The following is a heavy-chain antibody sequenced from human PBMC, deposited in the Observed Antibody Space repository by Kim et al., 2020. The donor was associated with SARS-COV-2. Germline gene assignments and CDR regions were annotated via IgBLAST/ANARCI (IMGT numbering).Heavy chain of an antibody. Sequence: GGSLRLSCAASGFSFSDSAMHWVRQASGKGLEWVGRIRSKANSYATTYAASVKGRFTIARDDSKNAAYLQMNSLKTEDTAVYYCTRVPGTALAFWYAYEIWGQGTMVTVSS. J-gene: IGHJ3*02. CDR1: GFSFSDSA. CDR3: TRVPGTALAFWYAYEI. CDR2: IRSKANSYAT. V-gene: IGHV3-73*01. D-gene: IGHD3-3*02.